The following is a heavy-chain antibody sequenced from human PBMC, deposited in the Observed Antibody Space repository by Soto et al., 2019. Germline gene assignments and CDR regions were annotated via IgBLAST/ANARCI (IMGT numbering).Heavy chain of an antibody. CDR3: ARGSLHNFYMDV. CDR2: IAGDGRRT. CDR1: GFTFSRDW. Sequence: EVQVVESGGGLVQPGGSLRLSCEASGFTFSRDWMHWVRQAPGQGLVWVSRIAGDGRRTNYADSVKGRVTNSRDNAKNTLYLQMNSLRAEDTAVYYCARGSLHNFYMDVWGKGTTVTVSS. V-gene: IGHV3-74*01. J-gene: IGHJ6*03.